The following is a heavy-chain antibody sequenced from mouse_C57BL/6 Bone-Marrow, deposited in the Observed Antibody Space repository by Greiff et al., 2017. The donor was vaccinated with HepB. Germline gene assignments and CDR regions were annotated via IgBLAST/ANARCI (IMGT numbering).Heavy chain of an antibody. CDR3: AREAIYYYGSSYNFDY. CDR2: INPNNGGT. Sequence: EVQLQQSGPELVKPGASVKISCKASGYTFTDYYMNWVKQSHGKSLEWIGDINPNNGGTSYNQKFKGKATLTVDKSSSTAYMELRSLTSEDSAVYYCAREAIYYYGSSYNFDYWGQGTTLTVSS. V-gene: IGHV1-26*01. CDR1: GYTFTDYY. D-gene: IGHD1-1*01. J-gene: IGHJ2*01.